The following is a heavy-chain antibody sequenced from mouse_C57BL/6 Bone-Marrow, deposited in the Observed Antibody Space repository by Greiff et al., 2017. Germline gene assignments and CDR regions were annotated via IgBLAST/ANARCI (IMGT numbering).Heavy chain of an antibody. D-gene: IGHD4-1*01. CDR1: GFTFSSYG. CDR2: ISSGGSYT. Sequence: EVQLVESGGDLVKPGGSLKLSCAASGFTFSSYGMSWVRQTPDKRLEWVATISSGGSYTYYPDSVKGRFTISRDNAKNTLYLQMSSLKSEDTAMYYCARHGDWAWFAYWGQGTLVTVSA. J-gene: IGHJ3*01. V-gene: IGHV5-6*01. CDR3: ARHGDWAWFAY.